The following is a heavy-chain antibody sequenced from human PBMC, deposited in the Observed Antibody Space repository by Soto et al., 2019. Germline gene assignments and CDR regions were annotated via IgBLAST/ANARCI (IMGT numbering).Heavy chain of an antibody. V-gene: IGHV3-23*01. Sequence: GGSLRLSCAASGFTFSSYAMSWVRQAPGKGLEWVSAISGRGGSTYYADSVKGRFTISRDNSKNTLYLQMNSLRAEDTAVYYCAKGAVSVEIAAAGAPFDYWGQGTLVTVSS. CDR3: AKGAVSVEIAAAGAPFDY. CDR1: GFTFSSYA. CDR2: ISGRGGST. D-gene: IGHD6-13*01. J-gene: IGHJ4*02.